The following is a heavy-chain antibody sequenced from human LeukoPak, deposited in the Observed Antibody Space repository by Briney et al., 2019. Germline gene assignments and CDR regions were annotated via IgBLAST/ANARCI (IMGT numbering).Heavy chain of an antibody. D-gene: IGHD5-18*01. Sequence: SETLSLTCTVSGGSISSYYWSWIRQPPGKGLEWIGYIYYSGSTNYNPSLKSRVTISVDTSKNQFSLKLSSVTAADTAVYYCARSYSGAMVIDYWGQGTLVTVSS. J-gene: IGHJ4*02. CDR1: GGSISSYY. V-gene: IGHV4-59*01. CDR2: IYYSGST. CDR3: ARSYSGAMVIDY.